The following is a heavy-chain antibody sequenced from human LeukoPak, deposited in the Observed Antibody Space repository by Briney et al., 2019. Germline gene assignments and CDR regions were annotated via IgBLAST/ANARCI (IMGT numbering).Heavy chain of an antibody. CDR3: ASTEYSSSFVYDY. D-gene: IGHD6-6*01. Sequence: GRSLRLSCAASGFTFSSYGMHWVRQAPGKGLEWVAVIWYDGSNKYYADSVKGRFTISRDNSKNTLYLQMNSLRAEDTAVYYCASTEYSSSFVYDYWGQGTLVTVSS. V-gene: IGHV3-33*01. J-gene: IGHJ4*02. CDR2: IWYDGSNK. CDR1: GFTFSSYG.